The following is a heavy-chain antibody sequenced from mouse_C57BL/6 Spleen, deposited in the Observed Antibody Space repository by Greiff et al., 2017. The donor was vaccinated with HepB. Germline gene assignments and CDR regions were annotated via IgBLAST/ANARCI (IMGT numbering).Heavy chain of an antibody. Sequence: DVKLVESGGGLVKPGGSLKLSCAASGFTFSSYAMSWVRQTPEKRLEWVATISDGGSYTYYPDNVKGRFTISRDNAKNNLYLQMSHLKSEDTAMYYCARDRGVVASSGFDVWGTGTTVTVSS. J-gene: IGHJ1*03. CDR1: GFTFSSYA. D-gene: IGHD1-1*01. V-gene: IGHV5-4*01. CDR3: ARDRGVVASSGFDV. CDR2: ISDGGSYT.